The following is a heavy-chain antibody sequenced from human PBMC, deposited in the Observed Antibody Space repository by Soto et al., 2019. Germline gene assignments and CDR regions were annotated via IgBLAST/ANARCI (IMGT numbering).Heavy chain of an antibody. Sequence: ASVKVSCKASGYTFTSYDINWVRQATGQGLEWMGWMNPNSGNTGYAQKFQGRVTMTRNTSISTAYMELSSLRSEDTAVYYCAISPGIGDRKVFATFDYWGQGTLVTVSS. D-gene: IGHD2-21*02. J-gene: IGHJ4*02. V-gene: IGHV1-8*01. CDR3: AISPGIGDRKVFATFDY. CDR2: MNPNSGNT. CDR1: GYTFTSYD.